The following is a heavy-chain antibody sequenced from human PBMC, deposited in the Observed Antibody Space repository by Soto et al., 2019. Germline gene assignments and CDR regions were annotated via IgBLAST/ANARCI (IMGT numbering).Heavy chain of an antibody. CDR3: AKATLRVVHPLVFDH. J-gene: IGHJ4*02. D-gene: IGHD3-3*01. V-gene: IGHV3-7*03. CDR1: GFTFSSFW. CDR2: IKQDGNEE. Sequence: GSLRLSCAASGFTFSSFWMSWVRQAPGKGLEWVANIKQDGNEEYYVDSLRGRVTISRDNAKNTLYLQMNSLRAEDTAVYYCAKATLRVVHPLVFDHWGQGSLVTVSS.